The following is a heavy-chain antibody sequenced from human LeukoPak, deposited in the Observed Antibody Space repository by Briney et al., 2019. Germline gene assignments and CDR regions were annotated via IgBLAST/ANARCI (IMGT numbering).Heavy chain of an antibody. V-gene: IGHV1-69*02. Sequence: SVKVSCKASGGTFSSYTISWVRQAPGQGLEWMGRIIPILGIANYAQKFQGRVTITADKSTSTAYMELSSLRSEDTAVYYCARGDNYWYFDLWGRGTLVTVSS. D-gene: IGHD3-10*01. J-gene: IGHJ2*01. CDR3: ARGDNYWYFDL. CDR2: IIPILGIA. CDR1: GGTFSSYT.